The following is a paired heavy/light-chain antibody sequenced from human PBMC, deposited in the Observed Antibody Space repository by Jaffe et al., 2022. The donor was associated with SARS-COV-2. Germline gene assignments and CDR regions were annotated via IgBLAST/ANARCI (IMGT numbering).Heavy chain of an antibody. J-gene: IGHJ4*02. D-gene: IGHD3-16*01. CDR3: ATDSGGAPFDF. V-gene: IGHV3-33*01. CDR1: GFTFSSYG. CDR2: IWSDANVK. Sequence: QVQLMESGGGVVQPGRSLRLSCATSGFTFSSYGMHWVRQAPGKGLEWVAVIWSDANVKDYSESVKGRFTISRDNSKKTLYLEMNSLRAEDTAMYYCATDSGGAPFDFWGRGALVAVSS.
Light chain of an antibody. Sequence: EIVLTQSPGTLSLSPGERATLSCRASQSVSSRYFAWYQQKPGQSPRLLIYAASTRATGIPDRFSGSGSGADFTLTISRLEPEDFTVYYCQQYEKSPWTFGQGTKVEIK. CDR3: QQYEKSPWT. V-gene: IGKV3-20*01. CDR2: AAS. J-gene: IGKJ1*01. CDR1: QSVSSRY.